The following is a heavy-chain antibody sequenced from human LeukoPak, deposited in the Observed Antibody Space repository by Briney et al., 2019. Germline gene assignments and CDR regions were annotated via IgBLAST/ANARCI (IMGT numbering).Heavy chain of an antibody. Sequence: KAGGSLRLSCATSGFSFSFYPMFWVRQAPGKGLEWVMSISTTGSHIYYADSVKGRFNISRDNAENSVYLQMNSLRTEDKALYYFALCGLGVWSANYYTDVWGKGTTVTVSS. CDR1: GFSFSFYP. CDR2: ISTTGSHI. V-gene: IGHV3-21*01. D-gene: IGHD3-3*01. CDR3: ALCGLGVWSANYYTDV. J-gene: IGHJ6*03.